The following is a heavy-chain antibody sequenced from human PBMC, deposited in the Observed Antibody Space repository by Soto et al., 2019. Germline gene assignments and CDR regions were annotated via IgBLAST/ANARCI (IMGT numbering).Heavy chain of an antibody. CDR3: SVYQYGGSVNGFSI. CDR1: GLSLSKTGES. D-gene: IGHD3-16*01. V-gene: IGHV2-5*02. CDR2: IYWDDEK. J-gene: IGHJ3*02. Sequence: QITLRESGPTLVKPTQTLTLTCSFSGLSLSKTGESVGWIRQPPGKALEWLALIYWDDEKRYSPSLKSRVTITKDMSKKQVVLAMTNMDPVDTATYYCSVYQYGGSVNGFSIWGQGTLVTVSS.